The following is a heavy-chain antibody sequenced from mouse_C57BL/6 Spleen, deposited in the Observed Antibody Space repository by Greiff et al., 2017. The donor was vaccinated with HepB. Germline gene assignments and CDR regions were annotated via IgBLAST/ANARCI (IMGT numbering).Heavy chain of an antibody. CDR2: ISSGSSTI. CDR1: GFTFSDYG. Sequence: DVKLQESGGGLVKPGGSLKLSCAASGFTFSDYGMHWVRQAPEKGLEWVAYISSGSSTISYADTVKGRFTISRDNAKNTLFLHMTSLRSEDTAMYYCARGFDYWGQGTTLTVSS. CDR3: ARGFDY. V-gene: IGHV5-17*01. J-gene: IGHJ2*01.